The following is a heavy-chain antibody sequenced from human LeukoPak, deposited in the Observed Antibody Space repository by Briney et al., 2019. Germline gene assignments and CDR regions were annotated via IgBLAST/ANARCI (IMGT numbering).Heavy chain of an antibody. J-gene: IGHJ4*02. CDR2: IRYDGSHK. V-gene: IGHV3-30*02. CDR3: ARETNDFWTPGPMDY. CDR1: GFTFSSYG. Sequence: PGGSLRLSCAASGFTFSSYGMHWVRQAPGKGLEWVAFIRYDGSHKYYADSVKGRFTISRDNSKNTLYLQMNSLRAEDTAVYYCARETNDFWTPGPMDYWGQGTLVTVSS. D-gene: IGHD3-3*01.